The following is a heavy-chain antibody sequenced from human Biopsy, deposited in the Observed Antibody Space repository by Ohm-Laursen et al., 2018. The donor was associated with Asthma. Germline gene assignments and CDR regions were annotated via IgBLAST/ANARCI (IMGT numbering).Heavy chain of an antibody. CDR1: GYPFIGYH. CDR3: ARAGALIVGATMGY. J-gene: IGHJ4*02. V-gene: IGHV1-2*06. D-gene: IGHD1-26*01. CDR2: INPNSGAT. Sequence: VPVKVSCKASGYPFIGYHIHWMRQAPGQGLEWMGRINPNSGATNYAQKFQGRVTMTRDTSISTAYMEVSRLRSEDTAVYYCARAGALIVGATMGYWGQGTLVTVPS.